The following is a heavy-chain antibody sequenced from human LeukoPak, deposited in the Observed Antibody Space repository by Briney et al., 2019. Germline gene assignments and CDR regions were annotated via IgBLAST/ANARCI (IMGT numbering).Heavy chain of an antibody. J-gene: IGHJ6*03. CDR2: INHSGST. V-gene: IGHV4-34*01. CDR3: ARLPLYYYYYYVDV. Sequence: PSETLSLTCAVYGGSFSGYYWSWIRQPPGKGLEWIGEINHSGSTNYNPSLKSRVTISVDTSKNQFSLKLSSVTAADTAVYYCARLPLYYYYYYVDVWGKGTTVTISS. CDR1: GGSFSGYY.